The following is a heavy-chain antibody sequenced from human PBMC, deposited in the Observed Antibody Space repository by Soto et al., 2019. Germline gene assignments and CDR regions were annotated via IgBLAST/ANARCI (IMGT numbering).Heavy chain of an antibody. Sequence: EVQLVESGGGLVKPGESLRLSCAASGFTFRSYSMNWVRQAPGKGLEWVSSISDTSSSKYYAYSIKGRFTISRDNAKNSLFLQMNSLRAEDTAVYFCARERGSWYYFDFWGQGTLVTVSS. CDR2: ISDTSSSK. J-gene: IGHJ4*02. CDR3: ARERGSWYYFDF. V-gene: IGHV3-21*01. CDR1: GFTFRSYS. D-gene: IGHD6-19*01.